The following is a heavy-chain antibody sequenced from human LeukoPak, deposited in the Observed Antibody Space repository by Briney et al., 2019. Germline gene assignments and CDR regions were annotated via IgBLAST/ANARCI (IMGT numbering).Heavy chain of an antibody. CDR2: ISSSSSYI. V-gene: IGHV3-21*01. CDR1: GFTFSSYS. Sequence: GGSLRLSCAASGFTFSSYSMNWVRQAPGKGLEWVSSISSSSSYIYYADSVKGRFTISRDNAKNSLYLQMNSLRAEDTAVYYCARCTTGKTFGSLREIKKSREIDFWGQGTLVTVSS. D-gene: IGHD1-1*01. CDR3: ARCTTGKTFGSLREIKKSREIDF. J-gene: IGHJ4*02.